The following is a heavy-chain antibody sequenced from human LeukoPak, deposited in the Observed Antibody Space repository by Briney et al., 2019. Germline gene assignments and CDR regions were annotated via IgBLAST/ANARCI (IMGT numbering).Heavy chain of an antibody. CDR1: GFTFSSYG. CDR2: ISYDGSYN. D-gene: IGHD5-24*01. CDR3: AKGDFGDGYNLDY. V-gene: IGHV3-30*18. J-gene: IGHJ4*02. Sequence: GGSLRLSCAASGFTFSSYGMHWVRQAPGKGLEWVAVISYDGSYNYYADSVKGRFTISRDNSKNTLYLQMNSLRAEDTAVYYCAKGDFGDGYNLDYWGQGTLVTVSS.